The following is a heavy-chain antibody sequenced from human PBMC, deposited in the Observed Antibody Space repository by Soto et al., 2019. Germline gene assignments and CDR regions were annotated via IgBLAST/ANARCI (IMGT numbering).Heavy chain of an antibody. V-gene: IGHV1-69*12. CDR1: GGTFSSYA. Sequence: QVQLVQSGAEVKKPGSSVKVSCKASGGTFSSYAISWVRQAPGQGLEWMGGIIPIFGTANYAQKFQGRVTITADESTSTAYMELSSLRSEDTAVYYCAREGVTMVRGVISYYYYGMDVWGQGTTVTVSS. CDR2: IIPIFGTA. D-gene: IGHD3-10*01. J-gene: IGHJ6*02. CDR3: AREGVTMVRGVISYYYYGMDV.